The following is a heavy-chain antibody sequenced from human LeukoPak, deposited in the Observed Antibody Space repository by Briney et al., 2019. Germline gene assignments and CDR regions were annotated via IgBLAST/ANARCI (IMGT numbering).Heavy chain of an antibody. J-gene: IGHJ3*02. CDR3: ARRLGLRWDLQAFDI. CDR2: MNPDSGNT. CDR1: AYSFSTYH. Sequence: GASVKVSCKASAYSFSTYHINWVRQATGQGLEWMGWMNPDSGNTGYAQKFQGRVTITRNTSISTAYMELSSLKSDDTAVYYCARRLGLRWDLQAFDIWGQGTMVTVSS. V-gene: IGHV1-8*03. D-gene: IGHD4-23*01.